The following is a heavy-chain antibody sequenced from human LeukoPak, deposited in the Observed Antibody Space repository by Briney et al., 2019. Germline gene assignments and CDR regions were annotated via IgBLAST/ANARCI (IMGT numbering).Heavy chain of an antibody. CDR2: IYYSGST. D-gene: IGHD1-26*01. J-gene: IGHJ4*02. V-gene: IGHV4-39*07. Sequence: SETLSLTCTVSGDSISGFYWGWIRQPPGKGLEWIGSIYYSGSTYYNPSLKSRVTISVDTSKNQFSLKLSSVTAADTAVYYCARPEIVGATSSDYWGQGTLVTVSS. CDR1: GDSISGFY. CDR3: ARPEIVGATSSDY.